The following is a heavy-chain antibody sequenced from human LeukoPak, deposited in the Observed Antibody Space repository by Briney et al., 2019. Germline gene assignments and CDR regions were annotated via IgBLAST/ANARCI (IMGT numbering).Heavy chain of an antibody. J-gene: IGHJ4*02. V-gene: IGHV3-21*01. Sequence: GGSLRLSCAASGFTFSSYGMSWVRQAPGKGLEWVSSISSSSSYIYYADSVKGRFTISRDNSKNTLYLQMNSLRAEDTAVYYCAKDTSTISVSGTCFDYWGQGTLVTVSS. D-gene: IGHD6-19*01. CDR3: AKDTSTISVSGTCFDY. CDR1: GFTFSSYG. CDR2: ISSSSSYI.